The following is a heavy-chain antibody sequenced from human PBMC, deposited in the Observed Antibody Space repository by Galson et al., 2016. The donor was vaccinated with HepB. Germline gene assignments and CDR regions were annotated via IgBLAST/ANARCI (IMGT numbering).Heavy chain of an antibody. D-gene: IGHD2-15*01. Sequence: SLRLSCAVSGFSVSDNYVSWVRQAPGKGLEWVSLIYSDGRTHHAESVKGRFTISRDNTKNTVYLQMNSLRVEDSAIYYCATRPGYCRGGTCFGRYWGQGSLVIVS. CDR3: ATRPGYCRGGTCFGRY. CDR1: GFSVSDNY. V-gene: IGHV3-53*01. J-gene: IGHJ1*01. CDR2: IYSDGRT.